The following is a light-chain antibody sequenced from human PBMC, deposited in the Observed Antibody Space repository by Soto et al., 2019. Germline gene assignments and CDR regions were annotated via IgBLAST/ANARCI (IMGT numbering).Light chain of an antibody. CDR1: QSISSW. J-gene: IGKJ1*01. CDR2: DAS. Sequence: DIQMTQSPSTLSASVGDRVTITCRASQSISSWLAWYQQKPGTAPKLLIYDASTLESGVPSRFSGSGSGTEFTLTISSLQPNDFATYYCQQYNRYWTFGQGTKVDIK. V-gene: IGKV1-5*01. CDR3: QQYNRYWT.